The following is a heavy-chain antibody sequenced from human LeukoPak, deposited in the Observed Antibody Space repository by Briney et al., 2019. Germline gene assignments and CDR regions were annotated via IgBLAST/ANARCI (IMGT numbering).Heavy chain of an antibody. Sequence: GASVKVSCKASGYTFTSYYVQWGRQTPGQGLEWMGIINPSDGSTRYAQKFQGRVTMTRDTSTSTVYMEVSSLRSEDTAVYYCARDSAGAGQIDYWGQGTLVTVSS. J-gene: IGHJ4*02. D-gene: IGHD6-19*01. CDR1: GYTFTSYY. CDR2: INPSDGST. V-gene: IGHV1-46*01. CDR3: ARDSAGAGQIDY.